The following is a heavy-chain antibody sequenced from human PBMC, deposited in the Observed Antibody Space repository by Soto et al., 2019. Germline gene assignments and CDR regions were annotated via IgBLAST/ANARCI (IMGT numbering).Heavy chain of an antibody. D-gene: IGHD4-17*01. V-gene: IGHV1-69*13. CDR2: IIPIFGTA. Sequence: SVKVSCKASGGTFSSYAISWVRQAPGQGLEWMGGIIPIFGTANYAQKFQGRVTITADESTSTAYMELSNLRSEDTAVYYCARDPEETTNAFDIWGQGTMVTVSS. J-gene: IGHJ3*02. CDR1: GGTFSSYA. CDR3: ARDPEETTNAFDI.